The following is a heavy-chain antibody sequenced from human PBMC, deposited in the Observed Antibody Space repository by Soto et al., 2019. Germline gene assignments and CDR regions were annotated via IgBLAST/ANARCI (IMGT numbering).Heavy chain of an antibody. J-gene: IGHJ6*02. CDR3: ARSYGSGSYFDYYYGMDV. CDR2: IYHSGST. V-gene: IGHV4-38-2*01. CDR1: GYSISSGYY. D-gene: IGHD3-10*01. Sequence: PLETLSLTCAVSGYSISSGYYWGWIRQPPGKGLEWIGSIYHSGSTYYNPSLKSRVTISVDTSKNQFSLKLSSVTAADTAVYYCARSYGSGSYFDYYYGMDVWGQGTTVTVSS.